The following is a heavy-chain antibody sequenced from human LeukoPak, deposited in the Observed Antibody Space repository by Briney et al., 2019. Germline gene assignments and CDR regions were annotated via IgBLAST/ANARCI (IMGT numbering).Heavy chain of an antibody. CDR3: ARRRPPFTSDSTDYPHAFDV. Sequence: SETLSLTCSVSGGSISRFFWTWIRQSPGRGLEWIAYVHNSGDCNNIPSYNPSLKSRATISVETSKNQFSLQLTSVTATDTAVYFCARRRPPFTSDSTDYPHAFDVWGQGSRVTVSA. D-gene: IGHD2-8*02. CDR1: GGSISRFF. CDR2: VHNSGDCNNIP. V-gene: IGHV4-59*08. J-gene: IGHJ3*01.